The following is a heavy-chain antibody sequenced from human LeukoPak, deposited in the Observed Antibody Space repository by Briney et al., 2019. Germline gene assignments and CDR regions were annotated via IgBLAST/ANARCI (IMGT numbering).Heavy chain of an antibody. CDR1: GGTFSSYA. D-gene: IGHD6-19*01. Sequence: SVKVSCKDSGGTFSSYAISWVRQAPGQGLEWMGRIIPIFGTANYAQKFQGRVTITTDESTSTAYMELSSLRSEDTAVYYCAREVAGFYFDYWGQGTLVTVSS. J-gene: IGHJ4*02. V-gene: IGHV1-69*05. CDR3: AREVAGFYFDY. CDR2: IIPIFGTA.